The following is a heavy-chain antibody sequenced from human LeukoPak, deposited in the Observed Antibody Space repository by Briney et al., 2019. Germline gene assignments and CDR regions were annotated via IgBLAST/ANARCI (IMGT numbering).Heavy chain of an antibody. D-gene: IGHD3-10*01. V-gene: IGHV4-59*01. CDR2: IYYSGST. Sequence: SETLSLTCTVSGGSISRYYWSWIRQPPGKGLEWIGYIYYSGSTNYNPSRKSRVTISVDTSKNQFSLKLSSVTAADTAVYYCARAPLWFGIPFDPWGQGTLVTVSS. CDR3: ARAPLWFGIPFDP. CDR1: GGSISRYY. J-gene: IGHJ5*02.